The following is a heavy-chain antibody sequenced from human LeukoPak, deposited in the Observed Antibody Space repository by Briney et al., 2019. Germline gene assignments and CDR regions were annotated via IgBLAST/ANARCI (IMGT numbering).Heavy chain of an antibody. CDR2: INWNGGST. J-gene: IGHJ5*02. Sequence: PGGSLRLSCAASGFTFDDYGMSWVRHAPGKGLEWVSGINWNGGSTGYADSVKGRFTISRDNAKNSLYLQMNSPRAEDTALYYCARDPTTDTANWFDPWGQGTLVTVSS. CDR3: ARDPTTDTANWFDP. CDR1: GFTFDDYG. D-gene: IGHD5-18*01. V-gene: IGHV3-20*04.